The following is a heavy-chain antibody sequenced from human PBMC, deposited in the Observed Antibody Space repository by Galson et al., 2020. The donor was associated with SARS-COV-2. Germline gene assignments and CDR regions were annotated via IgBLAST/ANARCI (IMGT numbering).Heavy chain of an antibody. D-gene: IGHD3-16*01. CDR2: ISSSGSTI. Sequence: NSGGSLRLSCAASGFTFSDYYMSWIRQAPGKGLEWVSYISSSGSTIYYADSVKGRFTISRDNAKNSLYLQMNSLRAEDTAVYYCARERLTRGGDYYYYGMYVWGQGTTVTVSS. V-gene: IGHV3-11*01. CDR3: ARERLTRGGDYYYYGMYV. J-gene: IGHJ6*02. CDR1: GFTFSDYY.